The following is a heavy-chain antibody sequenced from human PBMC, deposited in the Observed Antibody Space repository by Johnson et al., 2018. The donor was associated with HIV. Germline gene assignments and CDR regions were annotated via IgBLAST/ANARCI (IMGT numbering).Heavy chain of an antibody. Sequence: VQLVESGGGLVQPGGSLRLSCAASGFTFSNYWMSWVRQAPGKGLEWVANIKQDGSETYYVDSVKGRFTISRDNAKNSLNLQMNSLRAEDTAVYYCARGDSYEWRGELDAFDMWGHGTMVTVSS. V-gene: IGHV3-7*05. CDR3: ARGDSYEWRGELDAFDM. CDR1: GFTFSNYW. CDR2: IKQDGSET. D-gene: IGHD5-18*01. J-gene: IGHJ3*02.